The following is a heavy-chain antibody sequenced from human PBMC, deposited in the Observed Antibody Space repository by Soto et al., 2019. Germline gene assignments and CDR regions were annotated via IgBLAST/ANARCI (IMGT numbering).Heavy chain of an antibody. D-gene: IGHD2-15*01. Sequence: ASVKVSCKASGYTFTSYGISWVRQAPGQGLEWMGWISAYNGNTNYAQKFQGRVTITADESTSTAYMELSSLRSEDTAVYYCARGIEAAAGAFDIWGQGTMVTVSS. J-gene: IGHJ3*02. CDR3: ARGIEAAAGAFDI. V-gene: IGHV1-18*01. CDR1: GYTFTSYG. CDR2: ISAYNGNT.